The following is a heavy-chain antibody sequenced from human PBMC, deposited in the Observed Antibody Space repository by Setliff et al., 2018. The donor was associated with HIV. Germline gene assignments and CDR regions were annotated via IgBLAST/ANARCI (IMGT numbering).Heavy chain of an antibody. CDR2: IHYKGNI. Sequence: TLSLTCTVSGDSIISGDYYWSWIRQSPGKGLEWIGHIHYKGNIDYNASLKSRLAISSDTSKNQFSLNLSSVIAADTAIYFCARFTVVVFGAGEPSWFDPWGQGIQVTVSS. V-gene: IGHV4-30-4*08. CDR3: ARFTVVVFGAGEPSWFDP. D-gene: IGHD2-15*01. CDR1: GDSIISGDYY. J-gene: IGHJ5*02.